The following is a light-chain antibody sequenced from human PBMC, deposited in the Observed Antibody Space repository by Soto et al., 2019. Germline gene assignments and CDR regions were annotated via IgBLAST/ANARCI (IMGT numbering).Light chain of an antibody. CDR2: DDN. V-gene: IGLV1-51*01. J-gene: IGLJ1*01. CDR1: SANIGGNS. Sequence: QSVMTQPPSVSAAPGQKVTISCSGSSANIGGNSVSWYQQLPGTAPKLLIYDDNKRPSGIPDRFSGSKSGTSATLGITGFQTGDEADEYGGSWDSSLSAYVFGTGTQLTV. CDR3: GSWDSSLSAYV.